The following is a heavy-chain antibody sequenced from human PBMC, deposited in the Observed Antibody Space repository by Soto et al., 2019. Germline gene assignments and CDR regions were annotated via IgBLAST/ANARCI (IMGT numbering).Heavy chain of an antibody. D-gene: IGHD2-15*01. CDR2: IGGNGGTT. V-gene: IGHV3-23*01. CDR3: AKPRQFCSGDSCSLAAFEL. CDR1: GFTFSSYA. J-gene: IGHJ3*01. Sequence: PGGSLRLSCTASGFTFSSYAMVWVRQAPGKGLEWVSGIGGNGGTTQYTDSVRGRFTISRDNSMDTLYLQMNSLRVEDTAVYYCAKPRQFCSGDSCSLAAFELWGQGTMVTVSS.